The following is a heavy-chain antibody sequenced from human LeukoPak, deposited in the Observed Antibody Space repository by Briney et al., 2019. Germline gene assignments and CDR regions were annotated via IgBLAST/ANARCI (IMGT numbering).Heavy chain of an antibody. V-gene: IGHV3-30*02. D-gene: IGHD1-26*01. CDR2: IQYDGSKK. CDR3: AGYGGSFPYYMDV. Sequence: GGSLRLSCVASGFTVSSNGMHWVRQAPGKGLEWVAFIQYDGSKKYYADSVKGRFTISRDNSKNTLYLEMNSLRAEDTAVYYCAGYGGSFPYYMDVWGKGTTVTISS. CDR1: GFTVSSNG. J-gene: IGHJ6*03.